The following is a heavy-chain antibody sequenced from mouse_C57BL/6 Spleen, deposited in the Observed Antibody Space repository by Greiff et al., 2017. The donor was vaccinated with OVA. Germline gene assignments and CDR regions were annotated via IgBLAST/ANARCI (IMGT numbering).Heavy chain of an antibody. CDR3: ARAVVATKAMDY. Sequence: VQLQQPGAELVKPGASVKLSCKASGYTFTSYWMHWVKQRPGQGLEWIGMIHPNSGSTNYNEKFKSKATLTVDKSSSTAYMQLSSLTSEDSAVYDCARAVVATKAMDYWGQGTSVTVSS. J-gene: IGHJ4*01. D-gene: IGHD1-1*01. CDR1: GYTFTSYW. CDR2: IHPNSGST. V-gene: IGHV1-64*01.